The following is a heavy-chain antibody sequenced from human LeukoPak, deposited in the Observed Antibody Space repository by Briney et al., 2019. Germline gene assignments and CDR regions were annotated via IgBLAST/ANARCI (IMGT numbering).Heavy chain of an antibody. J-gene: IGHJ4*02. CDR2: INPNSGGT. CDR1: GYTFTGYY. V-gene: IGHV1-2*06. D-gene: IGHD1-26*01. Sequence: ASVKVSCKASGYTFTGYYMHWVRQAPGQGLEWMGRINPNSGGTNYAQKFQGRGTMTRDTSISTAYMELSRLRSDDTAVYYCAREFGSVGGSYGFDYWGQGTLVTVSS. CDR3: AREFGSVGGSYGFDY.